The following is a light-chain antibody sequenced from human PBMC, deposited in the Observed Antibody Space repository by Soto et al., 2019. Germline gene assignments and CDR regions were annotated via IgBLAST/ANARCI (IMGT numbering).Light chain of an antibody. CDR1: SSDVGHYDY. V-gene: IGLV2-8*01. CDR3: SSYGGSNNLV. CDR2: EVS. J-gene: IGLJ2*01. Sequence: QSALTQPPSASGSPGQSVTISCTGTSSDVGHYDYVSWYQQHPGKAPKLMIYEVSKRPSGVPDRFSGSKFGYTASLTVSGLQAEDEADYYCSSYGGSNNLVFGGGTKLTV.